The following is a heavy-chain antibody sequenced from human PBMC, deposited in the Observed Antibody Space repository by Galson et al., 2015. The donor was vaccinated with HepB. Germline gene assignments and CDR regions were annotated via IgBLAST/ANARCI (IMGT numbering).Heavy chain of an antibody. CDR2: ISYDGSNK. CDR3: AKEVTAMVLYYYYGMDV. J-gene: IGHJ6*02. Sequence: SLRLSCAASGFTFSSYGMHWVRQAPGKGLEWVAVISYDGSNKYYADSVKGRFTISRDNSKNTLYLQMNSLRAEDTAVYYCAKEVTAMVLYYYYGMDVWGQGTTVTVSS. V-gene: IGHV3-30*18. CDR1: GFTFSSYG. D-gene: IGHD5-18*01.